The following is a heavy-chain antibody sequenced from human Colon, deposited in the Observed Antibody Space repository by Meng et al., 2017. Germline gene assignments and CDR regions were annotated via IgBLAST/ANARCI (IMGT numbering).Heavy chain of an antibody. CDR1: GGSISSGDYY. CDR2: IYYSGST. Sequence: QVQLQESGPGLVQPSQTLSLTCTVSGGSISSGDYYWSWLRQPPGKGLEWIGYIYYSGSTYSNASLKSRVTISIDRSKNQFSLKLSSVTAADTAVYYCARDRKHYGERGWFDPWGQGTLVTVSS. J-gene: IGHJ5*02. V-gene: IGHV4-30-4*01. D-gene: IGHD4-17*01. CDR3: ARDRKHYGERGWFDP.